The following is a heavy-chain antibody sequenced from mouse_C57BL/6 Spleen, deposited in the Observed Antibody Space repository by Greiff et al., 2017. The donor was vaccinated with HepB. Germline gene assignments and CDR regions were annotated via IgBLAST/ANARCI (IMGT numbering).Heavy chain of an antibody. CDR1: GYTFTSYT. CDR3: ARWVYAMDY. CDR2: INPSSGYT. V-gene: IGHV1-4*01. J-gene: IGHJ4*01. Sequence: VKLQESGAELARPGASVKMSCKASGYTFTSYTMHWVKQRPGQGLEWIGYINPSSGYTKYNQKFKDKATLTADKSSSTAYMQLSSLTSEDSAVYYCARWVYAMDYWGQGTSVTVSS.